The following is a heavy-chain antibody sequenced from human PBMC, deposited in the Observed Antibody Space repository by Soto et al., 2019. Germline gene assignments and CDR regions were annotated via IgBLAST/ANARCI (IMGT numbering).Heavy chain of an antibody. CDR3: VKDGYDILTGYPNGMDV. J-gene: IGHJ6*02. CDR1: AFSFSTYG. CDR2: ISREGSNK. Sequence: GGSLRLSCAASAFSFSTYGMHWVRQAPGKGLEWVAAISREGSNKYYADSVKGRFTISRDNSNNTLYLQMNGLRAEDTALYYCVKDGYDILTGYPNGMDVWGQGTTVTVSS. V-gene: IGHV3-30*18. D-gene: IGHD3-9*01.